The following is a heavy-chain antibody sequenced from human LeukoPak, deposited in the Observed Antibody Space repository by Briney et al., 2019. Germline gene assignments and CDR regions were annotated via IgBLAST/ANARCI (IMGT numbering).Heavy chain of an antibody. CDR3: ARGYDFWSGYLDGENWFDP. Sequence: GGSLRLSCAASGFTFSSYSMNRVRQAPGKGLEWVSSISSSSSYIYYADSVKGRFTISRDNAKNSLYLQMNSLRAEDTAVYYCARGYDFWSGYLDGENWFDPWGQGTLVTVSS. V-gene: IGHV3-21*01. CDR2: ISSSSSYI. J-gene: IGHJ5*02. D-gene: IGHD3-3*01. CDR1: GFTFSSYS.